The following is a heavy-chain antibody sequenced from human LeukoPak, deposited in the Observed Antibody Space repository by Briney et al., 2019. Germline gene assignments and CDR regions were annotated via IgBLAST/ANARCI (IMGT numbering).Heavy chain of an antibody. V-gene: IGHV3-74*01. CDR1: GFTFDTCW. Sequence: GGSLTLSCAASGFTFDTCWMHWVRQTPGKGLVWVSHIKSDGTFTSYADSVKGRFTISRDNAKSTLYLQMNSLRAEDTAMYYCTRDLGVWGQGTTVTVSS. CDR2: IKSDGTFT. D-gene: IGHD7-27*01. CDR3: TRDLGV. J-gene: IGHJ6*01.